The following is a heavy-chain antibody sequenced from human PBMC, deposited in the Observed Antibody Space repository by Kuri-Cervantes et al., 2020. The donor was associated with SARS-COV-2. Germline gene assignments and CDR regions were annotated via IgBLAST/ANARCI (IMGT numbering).Heavy chain of an antibody. CDR1: GFTFSSYW. CDR2: INSDGSST. Sequence: GGPLRLSCAASGFTFSSYWMHWVRQAPGKGLVWVSRINSDGSSTSYADSVKGRFTISRDNAKNTLYLQMSSLRAEDTAVYYCARDIVTVDYDFWSGYYGLSYFDYWGQGTLVTVSS. D-gene: IGHD3-3*01. CDR3: ARDIVTVDYDFWSGYYGLSYFDY. J-gene: IGHJ4*02. V-gene: IGHV3-74*01.